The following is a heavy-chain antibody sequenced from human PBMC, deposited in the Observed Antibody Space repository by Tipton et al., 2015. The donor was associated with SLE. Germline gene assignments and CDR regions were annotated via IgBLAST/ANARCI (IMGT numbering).Heavy chain of an antibody. J-gene: IGHJ6*02. CDR1: GFSFSSYG. V-gene: IGHV3-30*18. D-gene: IGHD1-26*01. Sequence: SLRLSCAASGFSFSSYGMHWVRQAPGKGLEWAAVISYDGSHKYYADSVKGRFTVSRDDSKNTLYLQMNSLRAEDTAVYYCAKDRSLVGATKRYYYYGMDVWGQGTTVTVSS. CDR2: ISYDGSHK. CDR3: AKDRSLVGATKRYYYYGMDV.